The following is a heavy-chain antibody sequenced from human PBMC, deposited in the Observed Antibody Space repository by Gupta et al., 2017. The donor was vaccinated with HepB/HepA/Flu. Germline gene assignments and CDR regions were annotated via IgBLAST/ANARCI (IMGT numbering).Heavy chain of an antibody. CDR2: INHSGST. J-gene: IGHJ6*02. CDR3: ARGSYGDPTYYYGMDV. Sequence: QAQLQQWGAGLLKPSETLSLTCAVYGGSFSGYHWSWIRQPPGKGLEWIGEINHSGSTNYNPSLKSRVTISVDTSKNQFSLKLSSVTAADTAVHYCARGSYGDPTYYYGMDVWGQGTTVTVSS. V-gene: IGHV4-34*01. CDR1: GGSFSGYH. D-gene: IGHD4-17*01.